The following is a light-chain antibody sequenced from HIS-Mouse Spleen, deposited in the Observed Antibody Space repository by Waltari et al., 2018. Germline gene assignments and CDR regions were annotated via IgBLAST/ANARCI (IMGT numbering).Light chain of an antibody. CDR2: DVS. CDR3: CSYAGSYTFV. Sequence: PPRSVSGPPGQSVTISCTGTSSDVGGYHYVSWYQQHPGKAPKLMIYDVSKRPSGVPDRFSGSKSGNTASLTISGLQAEDEADYYCCSYAGSYTFVFGTGTKVTVL. J-gene: IGLJ1*01. CDR1: SSDVGGYHY. V-gene: IGLV2-11*01.